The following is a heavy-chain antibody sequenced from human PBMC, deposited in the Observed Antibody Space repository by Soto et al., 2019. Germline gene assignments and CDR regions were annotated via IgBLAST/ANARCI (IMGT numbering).Heavy chain of an antibody. V-gene: IGHV1-3*01. CDR2: INAGNGNT. D-gene: IGHD3-22*01. Sequence: QVQLVQSGAEVKKPGASVKVSCKASGYTFTSYAMHWVRQAPGQRLEWMGWINAGNGNTKYSQKFQGRVTITRDTSASTAYMGLSSLRSEDTAVYYCARVGLIVVVPNDGMDVWGQGATVTVSS. J-gene: IGHJ6*02. CDR1: GYTFTSYA. CDR3: ARVGLIVVVPNDGMDV.